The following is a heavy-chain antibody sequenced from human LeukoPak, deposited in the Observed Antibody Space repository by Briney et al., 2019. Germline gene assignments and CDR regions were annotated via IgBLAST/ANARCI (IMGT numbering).Heavy chain of an antibody. CDR2: IFSDGRT. D-gene: IGHD2-2*02. Sequence: GGSLRLSCAASGFIVKTSYISWVRQTPGKGLEWLSVIFSDGRTYYTDSVKGRFSMSRDDSENTVYVQMNSLRADDTAVYYCAMKAVPRPRLYDAFDFWGQGTVVTVSS. J-gene: IGHJ3*01. CDR3: AMKAVPRPRLYDAFDF. CDR1: GFIVKTSY. V-gene: IGHV3-66*01.